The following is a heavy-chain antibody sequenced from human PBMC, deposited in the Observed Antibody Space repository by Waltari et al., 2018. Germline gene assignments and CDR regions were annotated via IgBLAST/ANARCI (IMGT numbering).Heavy chain of an antibody. D-gene: IGHD3-9*01. CDR3: AKDWRRRLDYLDWLLFALDQ. V-gene: IGHV3-23*01. Sequence: EMQLLESGGGLVQPGGSLRLSCEGSGFTFSDYAMSWVRQAPGKGLGWDWVIGGSADGPLYAESVKGRFTITRDNSKNTRYLQMNSLRVEDTAVYYCAKDWRRRLDYLDWLLFALDQWGQGTLVTVSS. J-gene: IGHJ4*02. CDR2: IGGSADGP. CDR1: GFTFSDYA.